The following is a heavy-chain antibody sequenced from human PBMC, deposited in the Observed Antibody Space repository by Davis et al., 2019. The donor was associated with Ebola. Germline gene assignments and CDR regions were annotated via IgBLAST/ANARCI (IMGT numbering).Heavy chain of an antibody. D-gene: IGHD3-9*01. CDR1: GFTVSSNY. CDR3: AKEASYFDWLWGS. Sequence: GESLKISCAASGFTVSSNYMSWVRQAPGKGLEWVSIIYSGGTTYYSDSVRGRFTISKDNSKNTLYLQINSLRAEDTAVYYCAKEASYFDWLWGSWGQGTLVTVSS. CDR2: IYSGGTT. J-gene: IGHJ5*02. V-gene: IGHV3-53*01.